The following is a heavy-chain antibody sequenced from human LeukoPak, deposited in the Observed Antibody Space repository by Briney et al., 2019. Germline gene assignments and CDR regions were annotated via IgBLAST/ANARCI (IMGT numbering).Heavy chain of an antibody. CDR3: ARAQIENIVVVTAHDY. V-gene: IGHV1-69*04. Sequence: ASVKVSCKASGGTFSSYAISWVRQAPGQGLEWMGRIIPILGIASYAQKFQGRVTITADKSTSTAYMELSSLRSEDTAVYYCARAQIENIVVVTAHDYWGQGTLVTVSS. D-gene: IGHD2-21*02. CDR2: IIPILGIA. J-gene: IGHJ4*02. CDR1: GGTFSSYA.